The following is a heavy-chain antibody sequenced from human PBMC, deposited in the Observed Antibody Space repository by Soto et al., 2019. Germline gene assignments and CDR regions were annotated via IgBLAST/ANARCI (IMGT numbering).Heavy chain of an antibody. V-gene: IGHV4-38-2*01. CDR3: ARVNGIAVASITYYFDY. J-gene: IGHJ4*02. CDR2: IYHSGST. CDR1: GYSISSGYY. Sequence: PSETLSLTCAVSGYSISSGYYWGCIRQPPGKGLEWIGSIYHSGSTYYNPSLKSRVTISVDTSKNQFSLKLSSVAAADTAVYYCARVNGIAVASITYYFDYWGQGTLVTVSS. D-gene: IGHD6-19*01.